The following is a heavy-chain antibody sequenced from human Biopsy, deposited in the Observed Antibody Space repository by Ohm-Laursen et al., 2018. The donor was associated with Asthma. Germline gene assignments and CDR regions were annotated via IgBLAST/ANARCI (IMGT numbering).Heavy chain of an antibody. CDR3: ARHYHRWDTYADF. CDR2: MYSGETT. J-gene: IGHJ4*02. D-gene: IGHD2-2*01. Sequence: PSQTLSLTCTVSGASITSSAYYWGWIRQPPGKGLEWIGSMYSGETTYYSPPLKSPVTISVDTSKNQFSLILSSVTAADTAAYYYARHYHRWDTYADFWGQGTLVTVSS. CDR1: GASITSSAYY. V-gene: IGHV4-39*01.